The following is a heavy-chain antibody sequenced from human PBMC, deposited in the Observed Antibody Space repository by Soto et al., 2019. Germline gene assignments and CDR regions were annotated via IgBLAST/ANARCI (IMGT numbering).Heavy chain of an antibody. CDR3: ARGTLYYDILTGYRY. Sequence: VKVSCKASGGTFSSYAISWVRQAPGQGLEWMGGIIPIFGTANYAQKFQGRVTITADESTSTAYMELSSLRSEDTAVYYCARGTLYYDILTGYRYWGQGTLVTVSS. CDR2: IIPIFGTA. V-gene: IGHV1-69*13. CDR1: GGTFSSYA. D-gene: IGHD3-9*01. J-gene: IGHJ4*02.